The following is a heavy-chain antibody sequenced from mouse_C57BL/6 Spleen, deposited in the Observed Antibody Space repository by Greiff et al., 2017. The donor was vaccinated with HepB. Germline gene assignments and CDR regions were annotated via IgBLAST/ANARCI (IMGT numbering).Heavy chain of an antibody. CDR2: IDPSDSYT. J-gene: IGHJ1*03. Sequence: QVQLQQPGAELVKPGASVKLSCKASGYTFTSYWMQWVKQRPGQGLEWIGEIDPSDSYTNYNQKFKGKATVTVDTSSSTAYMQLSSLTSEDSAVYYCARSEELGNYQYFDVWGTGTTVTVSS. CDR1: GYTFTSYW. D-gene: IGHD2-1*01. V-gene: IGHV1-50*01. CDR3: ARSEELGNYQYFDV.